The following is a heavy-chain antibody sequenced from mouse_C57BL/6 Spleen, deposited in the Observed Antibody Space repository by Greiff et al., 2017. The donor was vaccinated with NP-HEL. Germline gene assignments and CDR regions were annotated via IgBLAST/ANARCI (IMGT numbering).Heavy chain of an antibody. D-gene: IGHD3-3*01. J-gene: IGHJ4*01. CDR3: ARGTDYAMDY. Sequence: EVQLQQSGPVLVKPGASVKMSCKASGYTFTDYYMNWVKQSHGKSLEWIGVINPYNGGTSYNPKFKGKATLTVDKSSSTAYMELNSLTSEDSAVYYCARGTDYAMDYWGQGTSVTVSS. CDR2: INPYNGGT. V-gene: IGHV1-19*01. CDR1: GYTFTDYY.